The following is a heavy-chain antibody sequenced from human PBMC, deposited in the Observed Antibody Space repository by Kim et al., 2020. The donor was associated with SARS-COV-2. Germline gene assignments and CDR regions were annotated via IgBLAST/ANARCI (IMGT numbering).Heavy chain of an antibody. J-gene: IGHJ4*02. CDR3: VRDVTWSVDY. Sequence: GGSLRLSCAASGFAFSGFWMHWVRQAPGTGLEWVSGIKTDGSNTRYADSVRGRFTISRDNAKNTLYLQMDSLRREDTAVYYCVRDVTWSVDYWGQGTLVTVS. CDR1: GFAFSGFW. D-gene: IGHD2-8*01. CDR2: IKTDGSNT. V-gene: IGHV3-74*01.